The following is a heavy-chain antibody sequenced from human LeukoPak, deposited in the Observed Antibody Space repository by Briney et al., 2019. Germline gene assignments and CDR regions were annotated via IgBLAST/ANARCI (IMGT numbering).Heavy chain of an antibody. V-gene: IGHV3-21*01. CDR1: GLTFSGYI. J-gene: IGHJ6*02. Sequence: GGSLRLSCAASGLTFSGYIMNWVRQAPGKGLEWVSSISTSGTYMDYADSVKGRFIISRDNSKDSLFLQMNSLRAEDTAVYSCARGIAAAGHGMDVWGQGTTVTVSS. D-gene: IGHD6-13*01. CDR2: ISTSGTYM. CDR3: ARGIAAAGHGMDV.